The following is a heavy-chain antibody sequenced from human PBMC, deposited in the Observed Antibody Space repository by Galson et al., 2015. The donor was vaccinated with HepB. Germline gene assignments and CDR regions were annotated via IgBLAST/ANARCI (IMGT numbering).Heavy chain of an antibody. CDR2: IWYDGSNK. D-gene: IGHD6-13*01. Sequence: SLRLSCAASGFTFSSYGMHWVRQAPGKGLEWVAVIWYDGSNKYYADSVKGRFTISRDNSKNTLYLQMNSLRAEDTAVYYCAKDTRDSSSCLGYWGQGTLVTVSS. CDR1: GFTFSSYG. V-gene: IGHV3-33*06. J-gene: IGHJ4*02. CDR3: AKDTRDSSSCLGY.